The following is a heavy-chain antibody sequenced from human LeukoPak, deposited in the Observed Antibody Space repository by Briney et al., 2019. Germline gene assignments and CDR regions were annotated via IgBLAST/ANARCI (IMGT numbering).Heavy chain of an antibody. J-gene: IGHJ4*02. CDR3: ARGIGGPAGKGYYFDY. Sequence: GGSLRLSCAASGFTFSSYSMNWVRQAPGKGLEWVSYISSSSSTIYYADSVKGRFTISRDNSKNTLYLQMNSLRAEDTAVYYCARGIGGPAGKGYYFDYWGQGTLVTVSS. CDR2: ISSSSSTI. D-gene: IGHD2-2*01. V-gene: IGHV3-48*01. CDR1: GFTFSSYS.